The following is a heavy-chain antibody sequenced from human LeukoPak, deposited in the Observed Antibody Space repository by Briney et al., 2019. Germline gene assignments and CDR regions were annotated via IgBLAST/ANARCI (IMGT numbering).Heavy chain of an antibody. CDR3: AAIGALRLDY. J-gene: IGHJ4*02. V-gene: IGHV3-74*01. Sequence: GGSLRLSCAASGFTFDDYAMHWVRQAPGKGLVWVSRINSGGSSTSYADSVKGRFTISRDNAKNTLYLQMNSLRAEDTAVYYCAAIGALRLDYWGQGTLVTVSS. CDR2: INSGGSST. CDR1: GFTFDDYA.